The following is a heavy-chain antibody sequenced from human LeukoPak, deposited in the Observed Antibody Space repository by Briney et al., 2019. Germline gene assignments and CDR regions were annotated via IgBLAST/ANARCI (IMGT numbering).Heavy chain of an antibody. D-gene: IGHD1-7*01. J-gene: IGHJ6*02. V-gene: IGHV1-18*01. CDR3: ARDWNYRGLDV. CDR1: GYTYTNYG. Sequence: ASVKVSCKASGYTYTNYGISWIRQAPGQGLEWMAWISGYDGRTNYAQKFQDRVIMTTDTSTSTAYMELRSLRSDDTAVYYCARDWNYRGLDVWGQGTTVTVSS. CDR2: ISGYDGRT.